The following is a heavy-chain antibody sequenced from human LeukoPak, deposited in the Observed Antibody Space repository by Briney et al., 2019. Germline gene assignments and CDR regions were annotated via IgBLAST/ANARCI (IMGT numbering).Heavy chain of an antibody. CDR1: GYTLTSYG. D-gene: IGHD5-12*01. V-gene: IGHV1-18*04. CDR3: ARDNSAGGYDAPGYFDY. CDR2: ISAYNGNT. J-gene: IGHJ4*02. Sequence: ASVKVSCKASGYTLTSYGISWVRQAPGQGLEWMAWISAYNGNTNYAQKLQGRVTMTTDTSTSTAYMELRSLRSDDTAVYYCARDNSAGGYDAPGYFDYWGQGTLVTVSS.